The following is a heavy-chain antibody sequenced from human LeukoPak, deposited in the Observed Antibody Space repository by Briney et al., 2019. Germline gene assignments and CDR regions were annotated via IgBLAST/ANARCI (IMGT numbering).Heavy chain of an antibody. CDR1: GGSISSSSYY. V-gene: IGHV4-39*07. D-gene: IGHD5-12*01. Sequence: SETLSLTCTVSGGSISSSSYYWGWIRQPPGKGLEWIGSIYYSGSTYYNPSLKSRVTISVDTSKNQFSLKLSSVTAADTAVYYCVRDQQDGGYDLGNWFDPWGQGTLVTVSS. CDR3: VRDQQDGGYDLGNWFDP. J-gene: IGHJ5*02. CDR2: IYYSGST.